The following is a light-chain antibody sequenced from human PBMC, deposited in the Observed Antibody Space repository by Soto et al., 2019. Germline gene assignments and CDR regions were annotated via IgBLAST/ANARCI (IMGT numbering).Light chain of an antibody. CDR1: SGSIDSNY. V-gene: IGLV6-57*04. CDR3: QSYDSNNQV. Sequence: NFMLTQPHSVSESPGKTVTISCTRSSGSIDSNYVQWYQQRPGSAPTTVIYEDNQRPSGVPDRFSGSIDSSSNSASLTISGLKTEDEADYYCQSYDSNNQVFGGGTKLTVL. CDR2: EDN. J-gene: IGLJ3*02.